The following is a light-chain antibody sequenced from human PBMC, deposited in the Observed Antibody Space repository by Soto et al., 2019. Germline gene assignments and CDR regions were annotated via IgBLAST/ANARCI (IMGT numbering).Light chain of an antibody. J-gene: IGKJ4*01. CDR3: QQYNNWPRLT. V-gene: IGKV3-15*01. CDR1: QSVSSN. CDR2: GAS. Sequence: ERGITPSPDTLSVAPGERSPLSCRARQSVSSNLAWYQQKPGQAPRLLIYGASTRATGIPARFSGSGSGTEFTLTISSLQSEDFAVYYCQQYNNWPRLTFGGGTKADIK.